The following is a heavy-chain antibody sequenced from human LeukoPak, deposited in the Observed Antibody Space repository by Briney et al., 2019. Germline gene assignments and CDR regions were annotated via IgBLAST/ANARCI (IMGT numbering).Heavy chain of an antibody. V-gene: IGHV4-34*01. CDR1: GGSFSGYY. D-gene: IGHD3-22*01. J-gene: IGHJ4*02. CDR3: ARVDYYDSSPIDY. CDR2: INHSGST. Sequence: SETLSLTCAVYGGSFSGYYWSWIRQPPGKGLEWIGEINHSGSTNYNPSLKSRVTISVDTSKNQFSLKMTSVTAADTAVYYCARVDYYDSSPIDYWGQGTLVTVSS.